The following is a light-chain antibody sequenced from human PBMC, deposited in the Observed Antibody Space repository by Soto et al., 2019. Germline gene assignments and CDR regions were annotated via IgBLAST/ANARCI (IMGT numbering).Light chain of an antibody. CDR2: GAS. CDR3: QQYGSSLGRT. J-gene: IGKJ1*01. V-gene: IGKV3-20*01. Sequence: EIVLTQSPGTLSLSPGERATLSCRASQSVTGSNLAWYQQRPGQAPRLLIYGASSRATGILDRFSGSGSGTDFTLTISRLEPEDFAVYYCQQYGSSLGRTFGQGTKVEIK. CDR1: QSVTGSN.